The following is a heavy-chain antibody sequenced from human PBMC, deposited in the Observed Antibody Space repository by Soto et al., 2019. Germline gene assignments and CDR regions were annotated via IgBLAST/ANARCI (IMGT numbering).Heavy chain of an antibody. CDR1: GGSISSSSYY. CDR2: IYYSGST. V-gene: IGHV4-39*01. J-gene: IGHJ3*02. Sequence: QLQLQESGPGLVKPSETLSLTCTVSGGSISSSSYYWGWIRQPPGKGLEWIGSIYYSGSTYYNPSLKSRVTISVDTSKNQFSLKLSSVTAADTAVYYCARQKGRITIFGVVIIKDDAFDIWGQGTMVTVSS. D-gene: IGHD3-3*01. CDR3: ARQKGRITIFGVVIIKDDAFDI.